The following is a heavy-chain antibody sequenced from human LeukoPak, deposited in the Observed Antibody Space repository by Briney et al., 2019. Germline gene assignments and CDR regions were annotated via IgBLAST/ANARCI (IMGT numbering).Heavy chain of an antibody. CDR1: RGSLNRDY. D-gene: IGHD6-19*01. CDR2: IYYSGTTNYNPTLT. CDR3: ARQGAVAGTLDY. V-gene: IGHV4-59*08. Sequence: PSETLSLTCTVYRGSLNRDYWDWIRECPGKGKEWIGYIYYSGTTNYNPTLTNYNPSLKSRVNISVDTSKNRFSLNLTSVSAADTALYYCARQGAVAGTLDYWGQGTLVTVSS. J-gene: IGHJ4*02.